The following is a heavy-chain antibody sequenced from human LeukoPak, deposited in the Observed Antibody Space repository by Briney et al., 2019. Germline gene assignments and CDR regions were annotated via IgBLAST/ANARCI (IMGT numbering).Heavy chain of an antibody. CDR2: ISGSGSST. V-gene: IGHV3-23*01. Sequence: GGSLRLSCAASGFTFSSYAMSWVRQAPGKGLEWVSAISGSGSSTYYADSVKGRFTISRDNSKNTVYLQMNSLRAEDTAVYYCAKRGGFDSSGYYQPPEDYWGQGTLVSVSS. CDR1: GFTFSSYA. J-gene: IGHJ4*02. CDR3: AKRGGFDSSGYYQPPEDY. D-gene: IGHD3-22*01.